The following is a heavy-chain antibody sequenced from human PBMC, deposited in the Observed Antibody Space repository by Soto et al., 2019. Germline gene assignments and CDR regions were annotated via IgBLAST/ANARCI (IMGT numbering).Heavy chain of an antibody. Sequence: QVQLVQYEAEVREPGASVKVSCKASGSSFTSLDINWVRQTAGQGLEWMGWMEPRTGRTGYAQKFKGRVTMTRDTYIHAAYMELTTLTSDDTAFYYCARGVSAGVDYWGQGTLVIVSS. V-gene: IGHV1-8*01. CDR2: MEPRTGRT. D-gene: IGHD1-26*01. CDR1: GSSFTSLD. J-gene: IGHJ4*02. CDR3: ARGVSAGVDY.